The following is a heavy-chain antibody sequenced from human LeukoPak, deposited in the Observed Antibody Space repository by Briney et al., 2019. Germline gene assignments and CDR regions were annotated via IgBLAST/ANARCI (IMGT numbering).Heavy chain of an antibody. CDR1: GGSISSYY. CDR3: VGVVVVIAIDY. Sequence: SETLSLTCTVSGGSISSYYWSWIRQPPGKGLEWIGYIYYSGSTNYNPSLKSRVTISVDTSKNQFSLKLSSVTAADTAVYYCVGVVVVIAIDYWGQGTLVTVSS. D-gene: IGHD2-21*01. CDR2: IYYSGST. V-gene: IGHV4-59*08. J-gene: IGHJ4*02.